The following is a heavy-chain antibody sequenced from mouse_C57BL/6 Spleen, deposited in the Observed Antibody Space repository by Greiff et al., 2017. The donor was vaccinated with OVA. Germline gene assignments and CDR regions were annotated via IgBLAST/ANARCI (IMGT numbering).Heavy chain of an antibody. J-gene: IGHJ4*01. CDR1: GFTFSSYA. Sequence: EVQVVESGGGLVKPGGSLKLSCAASGFTFSSYAMSWVRQTPEKRLEWVATISDGGSYTYYPDNVKGRFTISRDNAKNNLYLQMSHLKSEDTAMYYCAREYYGLYAMDYWGQGTSVTVSS. D-gene: IGHD1-2*01. CDR2: ISDGGSYT. CDR3: AREYYGLYAMDY. V-gene: IGHV5-4*01.